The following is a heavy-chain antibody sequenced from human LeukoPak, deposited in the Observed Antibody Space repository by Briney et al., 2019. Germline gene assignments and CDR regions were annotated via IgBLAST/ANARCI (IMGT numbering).Heavy chain of an antibody. V-gene: IGHV3-7*01. CDR2: IKQDGSEK. CDR1: GFTFSSYE. CDR3: AREGGYRAFDI. J-gene: IGHJ3*02. D-gene: IGHD3-22*01. Sequence: GGSLRLSCAASGFTFSSYEMNWVRQAPGKGLEWVANIKQDGSEKYYVDSVKGRFTISRDNAKNSLYLQMNSLGAEDTAVYYCAREGGYRAFDIWGQGTMVTVSS.